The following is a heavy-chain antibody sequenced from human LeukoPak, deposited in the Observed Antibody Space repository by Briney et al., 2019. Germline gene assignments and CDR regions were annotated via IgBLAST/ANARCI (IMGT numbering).Heavy chain of an antibody. Sequence: GRSLRLSCAASGFTFSSYGMHWVRQAPGKGLEWVAVIWYDGSNKYYADSVKGRFTISRDTPKNTLYLQMNSLRAEDTAVYYCARDRSVRYFDYWGQGALVTVSS. CDR1: GFTFSSYG. CDR3: ARDRSVRYFDY. V-gene: IGHV3-33*01. D-gene: IGHD2-15*01. J-gene: IGHJ4*02. CDR2: IWYDGSNK.